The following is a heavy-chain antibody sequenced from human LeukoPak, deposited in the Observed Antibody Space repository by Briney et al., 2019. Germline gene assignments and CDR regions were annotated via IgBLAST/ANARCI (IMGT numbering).Heavy chain of an antibody. J-gene: IGHJ3*02. Sequence: PSETLSLTCTVSGGSISDYYWSWIRQPPGKGLEWIGYIYYSGSTNYNPSLKSRVTISVDTSKNQFSLKLSSVTAADTAVYYCARDMVRGPSDAFDIWGQGTMVTVSS. CDR1: GGSISDYY. V-gene: IGHV4-59*01. CDR3: ARDMVRGPSDAFDI. D-gene: IGHD3-10*01. CDR2: IYYSGST.